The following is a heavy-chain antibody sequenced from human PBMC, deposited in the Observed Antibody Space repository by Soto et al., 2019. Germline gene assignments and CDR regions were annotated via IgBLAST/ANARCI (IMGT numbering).Heavy chain of an antibody. CDR3: ARDLAAGDY. CDR1: GYTFINYY. J-gene: IGHJ4*02. Sequence: QVQLVQSGAEVKKPGASVKVSCKASGYTFINYYIHWVRQAPGQGLEWLAIINPMSGSTNYAQKVQGRVTLTMDTSTSADYMELSSLRFEDTAVYYCARDLAAGDYWGQGTLVTVSS. D-gene: IGHD6-13*01. V-gene: IGHV1-46*01. CDR2: INPMSGST.